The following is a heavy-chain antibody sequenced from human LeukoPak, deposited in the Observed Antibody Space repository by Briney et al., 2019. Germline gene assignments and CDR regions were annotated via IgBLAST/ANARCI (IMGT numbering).Heavy chain of an antibody. Sequence: PGGSLRLSCAASGFTFSRSDMSWIRQTPGKGLEWVSATSSSGGNTFTADSVKGRFTISRDNSKNTLYLQMNSLRAEDTAVYYCAKEGCTSTSCYSNCWGRGTLVTVSS. J-gene: IGHJ4*02. CDR2: TSSSGGNT. D-gene: IGHD2-2*01. CDR1: GFTFSRSD. V-gene: IGHV3-23*01. CDR3: AKEGCTSTSCYSNC.